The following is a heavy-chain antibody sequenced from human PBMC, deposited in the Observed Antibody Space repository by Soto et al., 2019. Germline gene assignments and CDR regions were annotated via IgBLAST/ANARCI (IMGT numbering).Heavy chain of an antibody. CDR1: GYSSNNYW. CDR2: LDPGDSYT. D-gene: IGHD1-26*01. J-gene: IGHJ6*02. CDR3: ARHQWGPVPRGSLRVDAGYYGMDV. Sequence: PGESLTISCKGSGYSSNNYWISRVRQMRGKGLEWMGRLDPGDSYTNYSPSFQGHVTISADKSISTAYLQWSSLKASDTAMYYCARHQWGPVPRGSLRVDAGYYGMDVWGQGTTVTVSS. V-gene: IGHV5-10-1*01.